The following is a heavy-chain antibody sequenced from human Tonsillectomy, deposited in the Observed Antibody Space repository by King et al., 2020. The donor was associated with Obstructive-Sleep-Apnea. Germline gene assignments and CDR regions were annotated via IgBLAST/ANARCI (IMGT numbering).Heavy chain of an antibody. D-gene: IGHD2-2*01. CDR1: GYTFTSYG. J-gene: IGHJ3*02. Sequence: QLVESGAEVKKPGASVKVSCKASGYTFTSYGISWVRQAPGQGLEWMGWISAYNGNTNYAQKLQGRVTMTTDTSTSTAYMELRSLRSDDTAVYYCARGIVVVPANERVPHDAFDIWGQGTMVTVSS. V-gene: IGHV1-18*04. CDR3: ARGIVVVPANERVPHDAFDI. CDR2: ISAYNGNT.